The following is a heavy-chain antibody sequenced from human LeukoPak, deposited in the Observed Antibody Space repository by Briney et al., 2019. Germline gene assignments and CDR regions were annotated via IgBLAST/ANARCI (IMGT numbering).Heavy chain of an antibody. V-gene: IGHV3-48*01. Sequence: GGSLGLSCAASGFTFSIYTMNWVRQAPGKGLEWVSYISSSSSSISYADSVKGRFTISRDNAKNSLYLQLNSLRAEDTAVYYCARDKVADITAAGSAQYLFDYWGQGTLVTVSS. J-gene: IGHJ4*02. D-gene: IGHD6-13*01. CDR3: ARDKVADITAAGSAQYLFDY. CDR1: GFTFSIYT. CDR2: ISSSSSSI.